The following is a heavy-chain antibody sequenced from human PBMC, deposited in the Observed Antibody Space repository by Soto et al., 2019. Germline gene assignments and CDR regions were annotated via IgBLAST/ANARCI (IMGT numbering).Heavy chain of an antibody. CDR2: TYYRSKWHN. J-gene: IGHJ5*02. CDR3: ARIVGGDPDH. D-gene: IGHD2-21*02. Sequence: QVQLQQSGPGLVKPSQTLSLTCAISGDSVGSKGAAWNWIRQSPSRGLEWLGRTYYRSKWHNDYAPSVKSRISINPDTSKNQFSLHLKSATPEDTAIYYCARIVGGDPDHWGRGTLVTVSS. V-gene: IGHV6-1*01. CDR1: GDSVGSKGAA.